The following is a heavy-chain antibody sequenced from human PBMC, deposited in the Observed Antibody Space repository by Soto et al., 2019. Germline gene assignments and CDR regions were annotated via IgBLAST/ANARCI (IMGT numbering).Heavy chain of an antibody. D-gene: IGHD3-3*01. CDR1: GFTFSSYA. J-gene: IGHJ6*02. CDR3: AKDRTYYDFWSGYSDYYYGMDV. CDR2: ISGSGGST. V-gene: IGHV3-23*01. Sequence: GGSLRLSCAASGFTFSSYAMSWVRQAPGKGLEWVSAISGSGGSTYYADSVKGRFTISRDNSKNTLYLQMNSLRAEDTAVYYCAKDRTYYDFWSGYSDYYYGMDVWGQGTTVTVSS.